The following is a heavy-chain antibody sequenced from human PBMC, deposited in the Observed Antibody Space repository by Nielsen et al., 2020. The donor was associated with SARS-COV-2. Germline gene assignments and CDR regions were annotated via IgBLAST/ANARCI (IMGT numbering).Heavy chain of an antibody. CDR2: IKQDGSEK. CDR3: ARDVRAVAGTYYYYGMDV. Sequence: VRQAPGKGLEWVANIKQDGSEKYYVDSVKGRFTISRDNAKNSLYLQMNSLRAEDTAVYYCARDVRAVAGTYYYYGMDVWGQGTTVTVSS. J-gene: IGHJ6*02. V-gene: IGHV3-7*03. D-gene: IGHD6-19*01.